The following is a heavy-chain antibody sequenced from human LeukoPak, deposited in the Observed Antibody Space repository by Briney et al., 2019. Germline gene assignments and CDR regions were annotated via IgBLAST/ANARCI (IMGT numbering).Heavy chain of an antibody. D-gene: IGHD2/OR15-2a*01. CDR3: ARVEFTWYYFDY. Sequence: SETLSLTCTVSGGSISSGDYYWSWIRQPPGKGLEWIGYIYYSGSTYYNPSLKSRVTISVDTSKDQFSLKLSSVTAADTAVYYCARVEFTWYYFDYWGQGTLVTVSS. V-gene: IGHV4-30-4*01. J-gene: IGHJ4*02. CDR2: IYYSGST. CDR1: GGSISSGDYY.